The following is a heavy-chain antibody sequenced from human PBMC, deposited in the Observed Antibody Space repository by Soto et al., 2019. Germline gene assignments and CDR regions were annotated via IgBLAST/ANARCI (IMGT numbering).Heavy chain of an antibody. Sequence: QVQLVQSGAEVKKPGASVKVSCKASGYTFISYGISWVRQAPGQGLEWMGRISAYNGNTNYAQKLQGRVTMTTDTSTSTAYMELRSLRPDDTAVYYCARDRGVREVLINDYWGQGTLVTVSS. J-gene: IGHJ4*02. V-gene: IGHV1-18*01. CDR3: ARDRGVREVLINDY. CDR1: GYTFISYG. D-gene: IGHD3-10*01. CDR2: ISAYNGNT.